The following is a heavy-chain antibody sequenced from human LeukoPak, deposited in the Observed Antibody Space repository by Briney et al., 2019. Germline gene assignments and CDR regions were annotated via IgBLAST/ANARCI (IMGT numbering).Heavy chain of an antibody. CDR1: GGTFSSYA. CDR3: ARLRALWFGESNWFDP. J-gene: IGHJ5*02. V-gene: IGHV1-69*05. Sequence: SVKVSCKASGGTFSSYAISWVRQAPGQGLEWMGGIIPIFGTANYAQKFQGRVTITTDESTSTAYMELSSLRSDDTAVYYCARLRALWFGESNWFDPWGQGTLVTVSS. D-gene: IGHD3-10*01. CDR2: IIPIFGTA.